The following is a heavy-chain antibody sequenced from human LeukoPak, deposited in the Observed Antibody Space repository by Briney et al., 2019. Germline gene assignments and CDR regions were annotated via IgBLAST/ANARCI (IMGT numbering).Heavy chain of an antibody. CDR3: ARGVMSLKDSDVLTGYPY. CDR2: IIPIFGTA. D-gene: IGHD3-9*01. Sequence: ASVKVSCKPSGGTFTSYAISWVRQAPGQGLEWMGGIIPIFGTANYAQKFQGRVTITADESTSTAYMERSSLRSEYTAVYYCARGVMSLKDSDVLTGYPYWGQGTLVTVSS. J-gene: IGHJ4*02. V-gene: IGHV1-69*13. CDR1: GGTFTSYA.